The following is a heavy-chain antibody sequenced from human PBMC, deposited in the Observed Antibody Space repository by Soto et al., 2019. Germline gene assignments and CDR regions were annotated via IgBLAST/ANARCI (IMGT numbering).Heavy chain of an antibody. CDR3: ARRDDTSGYWTAFDS. Sequence: GRSMRLSGAASGFTFSSYSMSWVRQAPGKGLEWVSSIIISSSSIYYADSLEGRFTISRDNGKNSLYLHMNSLPAEDTAVYYCARRDDTSGYWTAFDSWGQGALVTVSS. D-gene: IGHD3-22*01. CDR2: IIISSSSI. V-gene: IGHV3-21*01. CDR1: GFTFSSYS. J-gene: IGHJ4*02.